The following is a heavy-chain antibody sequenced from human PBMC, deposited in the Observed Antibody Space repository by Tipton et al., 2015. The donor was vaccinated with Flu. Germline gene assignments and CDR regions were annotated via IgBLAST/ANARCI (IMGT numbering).Heavy chain of an antibody. CDR2: IYYSGST. CDR1: GGSISSYY. D-gene: IGHD2-2*01. CDR3: ARDTSLIPGALVY. Sequence: TLSLTCTVSGGSISSYYWSWIRQPPGKGLEWIGYIYYSGSTNYNPSLKSRVTISVDTSKNQFSLKLSSVTAADTAVYYCARDTSLIPGALVYWGQGTLVTVTS. J-gene: IGHJ4*02. V-gene: IGHV4-59*01.